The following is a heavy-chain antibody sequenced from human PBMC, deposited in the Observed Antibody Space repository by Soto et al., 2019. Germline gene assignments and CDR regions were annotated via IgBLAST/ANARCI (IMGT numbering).Heavy chain of an antibody. Sequence: TLSLTCTVSGDSLSSGAHSWSWIRQPPGKGLEWIGYISHSGDTHYSPSLKSRLSISVDRSSNQFSLSLTSVTAADTALYYCARDRISLVRGVIVDAYDIWGPGTMVTVSS. CDR1: GDSLSSGAHS. CDR2: ISHSGDT. V-gene: IGHV4-30-2*01. CDR3: ARDRISLVRGVIVDAYDI. J-gene: IGHJ3*02. D-gene: IGHD3-10*01.